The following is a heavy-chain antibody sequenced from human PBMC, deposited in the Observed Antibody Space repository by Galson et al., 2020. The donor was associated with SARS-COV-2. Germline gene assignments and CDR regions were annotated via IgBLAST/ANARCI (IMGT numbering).Heavy chain of an antibody. CDR3: TRQIVGVTLFDY. V-gene: IGHV2-5*02. CDR2: IYWDDDK. J-gene: IGHJ4*02. D-gene: IGHD1-26*01. Sequence: TLSLTLTCTFSGFSLTTNGVGVGWIRQPPGKALEWLALIYWDDDKRYSPSLKSRLTITKDASKNQVVLTMTNMDPVDTATYYCTRQIVGVTLFDYWGQGTLVTVSS. CDR1: GFSLTTNGVG.